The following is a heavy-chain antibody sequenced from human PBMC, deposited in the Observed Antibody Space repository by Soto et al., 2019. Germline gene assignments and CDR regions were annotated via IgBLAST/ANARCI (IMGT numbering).Heavy chain of an antibody. V-gene: IGHV3-49*04. CDR1: GFTFGDYA. CDR2: IRSKAYGGTT. CDR3: TMGIGYDFWSGYYVALDYYYYGMDV. Sequence: GGSLRLSCTASGFTFGDYAMSWVRQAPGKGLEWVGFIRSKAYGGTTEYAASVKGRFTISRDDSKSIAYLQMNSLKTEDTAVYYCTMGIGYDFWSGYYVALDYYYYGMDVWGQGTTVTVSS. D-gene: IGHD3-3*01. J-gene: IGHJ6*02.